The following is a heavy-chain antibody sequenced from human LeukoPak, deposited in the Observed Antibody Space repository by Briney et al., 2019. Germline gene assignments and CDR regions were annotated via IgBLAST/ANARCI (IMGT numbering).Heavy chain of an antibody. J-gene: IGHJ3*02. Sequence: GGSLRLSCAASGFTVSSNYMNWVRQAPGKGLEWVSGIYSGGSTYYADSVKGRFTISRDNSKNTLYLQMNSLRAEDTAVYYCAKRRTSWPYDAFDIWGQGTMVTVSS. D-gene: IGHD6-13*01. CDR3: AKRRTSWPYDAFDI. V-gene: IGHV3-53*01. CDR2: IYSGGST. CDR1: GFTVSSNY.